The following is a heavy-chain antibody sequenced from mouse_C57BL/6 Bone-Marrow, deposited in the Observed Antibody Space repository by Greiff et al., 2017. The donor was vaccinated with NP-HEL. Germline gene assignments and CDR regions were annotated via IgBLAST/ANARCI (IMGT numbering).Heavy chain of an antibody. CDR2: IYPGDGDT. CDR1: GYAFSSSW. V-gene: IGHV1-82*01. D-gene: IGHD1-1*01. Sequence: VQLQQSGPELVKPGASVKISCKASGYAFSSSWMNWVKQRPGKGLEWIGRIYPGDGDTNYNGKFKGKATLTADKSSSTAYMQLSSLTSEDSAVYCCARRAVEGYSDVWGTGTTVTVSS. J-gene: IGHJ1*03. CDR3: ARRAVEGYSDV.